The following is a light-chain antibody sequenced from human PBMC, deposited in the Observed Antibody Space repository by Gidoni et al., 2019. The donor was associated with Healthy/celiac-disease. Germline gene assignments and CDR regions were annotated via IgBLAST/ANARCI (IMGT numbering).Light chain of an antibody. V-gene: IGKV3-15*01. CDR1: QSVSSN. J-gene: IGKJ3*01. CDR2: GAS. CDR3: QQYNNWPPT. Sequence: EIVITQSPATLSVSPGERATPSCRASQSVSSNLAWYQQKPGQAPRLLIYGASTRATGIPARFSGSGSGTEFTLTISSLQSEDFAVYYCQQYNNWPPTFGHGTKVDIK.